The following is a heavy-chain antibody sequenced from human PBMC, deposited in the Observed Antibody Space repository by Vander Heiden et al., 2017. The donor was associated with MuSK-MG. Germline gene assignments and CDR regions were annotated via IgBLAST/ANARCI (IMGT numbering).Heavy chain of an antibody. V-gene: IGHV4-31*03. J-gene: IGHJ3*02. Sequence: QVQLQESGPGLVKPSQTLALTCTVPGGPISSGGYYWTWMRQHPGKGLESIGYIYYSGNIYYNPSLESRVTISLDTSKNQFSLNLSSVTAADTAVYYCAREEGALDIWGQGTMVTVSS. CDR2: IYYSGNI. CDR3: AREEGALDI. CDR1: GGPISSGGYY.